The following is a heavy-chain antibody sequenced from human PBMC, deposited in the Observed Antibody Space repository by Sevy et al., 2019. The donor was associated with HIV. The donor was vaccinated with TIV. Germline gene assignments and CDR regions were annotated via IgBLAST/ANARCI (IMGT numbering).Heavy chain of an antibody. CDR1: GDSVSSGTYH. CDR2: IYYSGTT. Sequence: SDTLSLTCTVFGDSVSSGTYHWSWIRQPPGKGLEWIGYIYYSGTTNFNPSLRSRVTMSVDTSENQFSLKLNSMTAADTAVYYCARRRTALVAGHYYGFDVWGQGTTVTVSS. CDR3: ARRRTALVAGHYYGFDV. V-gene: IGHV4-61*01. D-gene: IGHD5-18*01. J-gene: IGHJ6*02.